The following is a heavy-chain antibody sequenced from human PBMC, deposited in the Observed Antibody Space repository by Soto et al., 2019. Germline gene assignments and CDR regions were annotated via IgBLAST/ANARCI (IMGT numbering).Heavy chain of an antibody. V-gene: IGHV3-23*01. J-gene: IGHJ4*02. CDR3: AKAMSTPSRPRNYFDY. D-gene: IGHD6-6*01. Sequence: EVQLLESGGGLVQPGGSLRLSCAASGFTFSNYAMSWVRQAPGKGLEWVSVISGGGGTTYYADSVKGRFTISRDNSKNTPYLQMNSLRAEDTALYYCAKAMSTPSRPRNYFDYWGQGTLVTVSS. CDR2: ISGGGGTT. CDR1: GFTFSNYA.